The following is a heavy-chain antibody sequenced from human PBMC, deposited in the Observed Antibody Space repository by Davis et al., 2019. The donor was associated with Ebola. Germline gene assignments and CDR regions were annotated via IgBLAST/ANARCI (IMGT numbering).Heavy chain of an antibody. Sequence: SETLSLTCTVSGGSICSGDYYWSWIRQPPGKGLEWIGEINHSGSTNYNPSLKSRVTISVDTSKNQFSLKLSSVTAADTAVYYCARGPYCSSTSCARAVGFYYYYGMDVWGQGTTVTVSS. CDR3: ARGPYCSSTSCARAVGFYYYYGMDV. J-gene: IGHJ6*02. V-gene: IGHV4-39*07. CDR2: INHSGST. CDR1: GGSICSGDYY. D-gene: IGHD2-2*01.